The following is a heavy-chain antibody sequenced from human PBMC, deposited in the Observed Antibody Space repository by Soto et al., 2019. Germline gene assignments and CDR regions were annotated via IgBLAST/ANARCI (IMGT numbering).Heavy chain of an antibody. Sequence: QLGGPLRLSCAASGFTFSSYGMHWVRQAPGKGLEWVAVISYDGSNKYYADSVKGRFTISRDNSKNTLYLQMNSLRAEDTAVYYCAKDLTGYYDYWGQGTLVTVSS. D-gene: IGHD3-9*01. V-gene: IGHV3-30*18. CDR3: AKDLTGYYDY. J-gene: IGHJ4*02. CDR1: GFTFSSYG. CDR2: ISYDGSNK.